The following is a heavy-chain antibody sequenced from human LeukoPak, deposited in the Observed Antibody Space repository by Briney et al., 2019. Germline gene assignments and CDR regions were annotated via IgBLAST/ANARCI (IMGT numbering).Heavy chain of an antibody. CDR2: IYYSGST. CDR1: GGSISSSNW. J-gene: IGHJ4*02. CDR3: ARVISTFDY. V-gene: IGHV4-4*02. Sequence: SGTLSLTCAVSGGSISSSNWWSWVRQPPGKGLEWIGYIYYSGSTYYNPSLKSRVTISVDTSKNQFSLKLSSVTAADTAVYYCARVISTFDYWGQGTLVTVSS. D-gene: IGHD3-3*02.